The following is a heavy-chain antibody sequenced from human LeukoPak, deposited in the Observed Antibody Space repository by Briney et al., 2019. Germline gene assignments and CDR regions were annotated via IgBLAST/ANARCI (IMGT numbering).Heavy chain of an antibody. CDR2: INHSGST. CDR1: GGSISSYY. CDR3: ARLAVQPAAMGDY. D-gene: IGHD2-2*01. Sequence: PSETLSLTCTVSGGSISSYYWSWIRQPPGKGLEWIGEINHSGSTNYNPSLKSRVTISVDTSKNQFSLKLSSVTAADTAVYYCARLAVQPAAMGDYWGQGTLVTVSS. J-gene: IGHJ4*02. V-gene: IGHV4-34*01.